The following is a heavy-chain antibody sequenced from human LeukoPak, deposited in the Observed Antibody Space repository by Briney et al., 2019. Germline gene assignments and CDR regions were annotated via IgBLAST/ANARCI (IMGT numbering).Heavy chain of an antibody. D-gene: IGHD6-13*01. CDR3: ASNVKHSSWFPYFDY. V-gene: IGHV3-21*01. Sequence: PGGSLRLSCAASGFTFSSYSMNWVRQAPGKGLEWVSSISSSSSYIYYADSVKGRFTISRDNAKNSLYLQMNSLRAEDTAVYYCASNVKHSSWFPYFDYWGQGTLVTVSS. CDR1: GFTFSSYS. J-gene: IGHJ4*02. CDR2: ISSSSSYI.